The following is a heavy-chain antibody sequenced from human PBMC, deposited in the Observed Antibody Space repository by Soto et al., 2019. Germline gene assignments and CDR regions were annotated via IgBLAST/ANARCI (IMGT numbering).Heavy chain of an antibody. V-gene: IGHV3-30*03. CDR2: ISYDGSDK. J-gene: IGHJ4*02. CDR3: VRGQYYFDY. CDR1: GFPFTSYG. Sequence: QVQLVESGGGVVQPGRSLRLSCAASGFPFTSYGMHWVREGPDKGLEWVAIISYDGSDKYYADSVKGRFTISRDNSKNTLYLQMNSLRPEDTALYYCVRGQYYFDYRGQGTLVSVSS.